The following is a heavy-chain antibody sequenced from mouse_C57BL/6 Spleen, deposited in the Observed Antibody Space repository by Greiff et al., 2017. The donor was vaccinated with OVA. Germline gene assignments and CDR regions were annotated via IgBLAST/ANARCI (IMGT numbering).Heavy chain of an antibody. CDR1: GYTFTSYW. CDR2: IDPSDSYT. CDR3: ATFYYGYDDYAMDY. Sequence: QVQLQQPGAELVKPGASVKLSCKASGYTFTSYWMQWVKQRPGQGLEWIGEIDPSDSYTNYNQKFKGKATLTVDTSSSTAYMQLSSLTSEDSAVYYCATFYYGYDDYAMDYWGQGTSVTVSS. D-gene: IGHD2-2*01. V-gene: IGHV1-50*01. J-gene: IGHJ4*01.